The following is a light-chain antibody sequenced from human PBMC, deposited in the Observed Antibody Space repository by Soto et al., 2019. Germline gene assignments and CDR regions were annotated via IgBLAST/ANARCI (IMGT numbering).Light chain of an antibody. V-gene: IGKV3-11*01. CDR2: DTF. Sequence: EIVLTQSPDTLSLSPGERATLSCRASQSVGSSLAWYQQKPGQAPRLLIYDTFSRATGIPARFSGSGSGTDFTLAISSLGPEDFAVYYCQNRSNWPPEVTFGPGTKVDIK. CDR1: QSVGSS. CDR3: QNRSNWPPEVT. J-gene: IGKJ3*01.